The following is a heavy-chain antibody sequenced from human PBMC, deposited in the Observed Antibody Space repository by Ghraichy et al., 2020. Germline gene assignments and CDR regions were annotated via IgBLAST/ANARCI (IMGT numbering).Heavy chain of an antibody. J-gene: IGHJ4*02. V-gene: IGHV3-7*04. D-gene: IGHD3-10*01. CDR3: ARDISRPGIIRGVIDY. CDR1: GFTFTNSW. Sequence: GGSLRLSCEASGFTFTNSWMTWVRQAPGKGLEWVANIKPDGSETYYVGSVKGRFIISRDNAKNSLYLQMNSLRAEDTAVYYCARDISRPGIIRGVIDYWGQGTLVTVSS. CDR2: IKPDGSET.